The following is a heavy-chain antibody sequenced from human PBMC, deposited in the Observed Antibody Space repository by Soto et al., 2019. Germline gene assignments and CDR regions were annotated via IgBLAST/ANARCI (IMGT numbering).Heavy chain of an antibody. J-gene: IGHJ6*02. V-gene: IGHV5-10-1*01. CDR3: ASQGSGSYYSYYYGMDV. D-gene: IGHD1-26*01. Sequence: PGESLKISCKGSGYSFTSYWISWVHQMPGKGLEWMGRIDPSDSYTNYSPSFQGHVTISADKSISTAYLQWSSLKASDTAMYYCASQGSGSYYSYYYGMDVWGQGTTVTVSS. CDR2: IDPSDSYT. CDR1: GYSFTSYW.